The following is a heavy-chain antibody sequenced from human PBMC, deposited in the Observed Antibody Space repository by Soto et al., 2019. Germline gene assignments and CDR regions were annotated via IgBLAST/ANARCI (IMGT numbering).Heavy chain of an antibody. CDR2: IYSGGTT. J-gene: IGHJ5*02. CDR3: ARGTTSNSPPT. CDR1: GFTVSSSY. Sequence: PGGSLRLSCAASGFTVSSSYMSWVRQAPGKGLEWVSLIYSGGTTYHADSVKGRFTISRDNSKNTLYLQMSSLGAEDTAVYYCARGTTSNSPPTWGQGTLVTVSS. D-gene: IGHD1-1*01. V-gene: IGHV3-53*01.